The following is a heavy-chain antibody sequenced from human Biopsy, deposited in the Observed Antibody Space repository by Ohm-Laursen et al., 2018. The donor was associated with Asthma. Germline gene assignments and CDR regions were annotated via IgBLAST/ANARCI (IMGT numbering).Heavy chain of an antibody. D-gene: IGHD4-17*01. CDR1: GVNVTNNY. J-gene: IGHJ3*02. V-gene: IGHV3-53*01. CDR2: MYAGGSR. CDR3: ARAGDTNDYGPAFDI. Sequence: SLRLSCAASGVNVTNNYMTWVRQAPGKGLEWVSIMYAGGSRFYADRVKGRFTISRDNSKNTLYLQMDSLRPEDTALYYCARAGDTNDYGPAFDIWGLGTMVTASS.